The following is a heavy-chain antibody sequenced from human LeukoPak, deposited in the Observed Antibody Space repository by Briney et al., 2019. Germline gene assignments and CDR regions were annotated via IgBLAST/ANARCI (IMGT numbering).Heavy chain of an antibody. CDR2: MSSSGSTI. V-gene: IGHV3-11*01. CDR3: ARSGYSISWFSPVYYYYMDV. D-gene: IGHD6-13*01. J-gene: IGHJ6*03. CDR1: GFTFSDYY. Sequence: GGSLRLSCAASGFTFSDYYMSWIRQAPGKGLEWVSYMSSSGSTIYYADSVKGRFTISRDNAKNSLYLQMNSLRAEDTAVYYCARSGYSISWFSPVYYYYMDVWGKGTTVTVSS.